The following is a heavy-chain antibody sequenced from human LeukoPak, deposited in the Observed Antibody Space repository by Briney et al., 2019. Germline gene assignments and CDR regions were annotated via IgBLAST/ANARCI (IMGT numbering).Heavy chain of an antibody. CDR1: GFTLSIYW. J-gene: IGHJ4*02. Sequence: GGSLRLSCAASGFTLSIYWMTWVRQAPGKGLEWVANIEQDGSEKHHVDFVKGRFTIPRDNGKNSLYLQRNRLTGEDTAVYYCARSGRDTEYTNMDYWGEGDPVTASS. D-gene: IGHD5-24*01. CDR3: ARSGRDTEYTNMDY. V-gene: IGHV3-7*02. CDR2: IEQDGSEK.